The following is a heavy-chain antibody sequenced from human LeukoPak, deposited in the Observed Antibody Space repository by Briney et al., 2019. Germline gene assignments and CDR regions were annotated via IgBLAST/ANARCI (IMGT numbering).Heavy chain of an antibody. CDR1: RFTFSSYW. CDR3: ARDRPGYTSSWYSPFDY. D-gene: IGHD6-13*01. J-gene: IGHJ4*02. V-gene: IGHV3-74*01. Sequence: GGSLRLSCAASRFTFSSYWMHWVRQAPGKGLVWVSRINSDGSQTSYADSVKGRFSISRDNAKNSLYLQMNRLRADDTAVYYCARDRPGYTSSWYSPFDYWGQGTLVTVSS. CDR2: INSDGSQT.